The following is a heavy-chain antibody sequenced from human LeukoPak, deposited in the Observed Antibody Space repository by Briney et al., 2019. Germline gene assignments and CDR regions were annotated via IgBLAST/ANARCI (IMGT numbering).Heavy chain of an antibody. CDR3: ARGASDYVSAFDI. D-gene: IGHD3-16*01. J-gene: IGHJ3*02. CDR1: GFTFRSYE. V-gene: IGHV3-21*01. Sequence: GGSLRLSCEDSGFTFRSYEMNWVRQAPGKGLEWVSSISSSSSYIYYADSVKGRFTISRDNAKNSLYLQMNSLRAEDTAVYYCARGASDYVSAFDIWGQGTMVTVSS. CDR2: ISSSSSYI.